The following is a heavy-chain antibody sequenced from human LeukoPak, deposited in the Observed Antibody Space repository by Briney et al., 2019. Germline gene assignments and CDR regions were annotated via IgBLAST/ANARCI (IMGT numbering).Heavy chain of an antibody. CDR3: ASTTMNAFDM. CDR1: GGSSDYY. Sequence: PSETLSLTCTVSGGSSDYYWGWIRQPPGKGLECIGSVYYGGSTYYNPSLRSRVTISVDTSKNQFSLKLNSVTAADTAVYYCASTTMNAFDMWGQGTMVTVSS. CDR2: VYYGGST. J-gene: IGHJ3*02. D-gene: IGHD3-22*01. V-gene: IGHV4-39*01.